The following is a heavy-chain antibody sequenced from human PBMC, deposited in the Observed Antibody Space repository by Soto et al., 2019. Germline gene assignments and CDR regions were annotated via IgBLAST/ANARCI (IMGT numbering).Heavy chain of an antibody. D-gene: IGHD2-15*01. V-gene: IGHV1-69*01. CDR3: ARAPIVVGVTMYENYFQY. J-gene: IGHJ4*02. Sequence: QVQLVQSGAEVKKPGSSVKVSCKASGGTFSNSVISWVRQAPGQGLEWMGGIIPIFDTSNYAQKFQGRVTIIPDESTSTAYMELTSLRSEDTAVYYCARAPIVVGVTMYENYFQYWGQGTLVTVSS. CDR2: IIPIFDTS. CDR1: GGTFSNSV.